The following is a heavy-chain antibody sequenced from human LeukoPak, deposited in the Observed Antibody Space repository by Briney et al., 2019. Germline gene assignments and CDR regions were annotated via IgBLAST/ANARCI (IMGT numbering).Heavy chain of an antibody. J-gene: IGHJ4*02. V-gene: IGHV1-18*01. CDR3: ARDPSNTSGYYAYFDN. CDR2: ISCYNGDT. D-gene: IGHD6-19*01. Sequence: APVKVSCKASGYTLTHHGISWVRQAPGQGLEWMGWISCYNGDTHYAQKFQGRVTMTTDKSTSTAYMEVRSLRSDDTAVYYCARDPSNTSGYYAYFDNWGQGTLVTVSS. CDR1: GYTLTHHG.